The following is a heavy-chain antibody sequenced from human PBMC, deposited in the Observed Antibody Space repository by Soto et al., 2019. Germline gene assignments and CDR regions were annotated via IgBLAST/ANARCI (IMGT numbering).Heavy chain of an antibody. V-gene: IGHV3-74*01. J-gene: IGHJ4*01. CDR1: GFTFSSYW. CDR2: IHTDGSTT. Sequence: EVQLVESGGGLVQPGGSVRLSCAASGFTFSSYWMHWVRQAPWKGLMWVSRIHTDGSTTRYADSVKGRFTISRDNAKNTLYLQMSSLRVEDTAVYYCARDNWNSYWGQGTLVTVSS. CDR3: ARDNWNSY. D-gene: IGHD1-7*01.